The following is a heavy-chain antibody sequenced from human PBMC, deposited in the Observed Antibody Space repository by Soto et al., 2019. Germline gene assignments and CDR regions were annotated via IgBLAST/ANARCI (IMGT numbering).Heavy chain of an antibody. CDR3: VQSRCGGDCLQSYSSHSYYGLDV. D-gene: IGHD2-21*02. CDR1: GFSLSTIGVG. J-gene: IGHJ6*02. Sequence: QITLKESGPTLVKPTQTLTLTCTFSGFSLSTIGVGVGWIRQPPGKALEWLALIYWDDDKRYSPSLKSRLTVTXHXSXNXXVLTMTNMDPVDTATYYCVQSRCGGDCLQSYSSHSYYGLDVWGQGTTVTVSS. V-gene: IGHV2-5*02. CDR2: IYWDDDK.